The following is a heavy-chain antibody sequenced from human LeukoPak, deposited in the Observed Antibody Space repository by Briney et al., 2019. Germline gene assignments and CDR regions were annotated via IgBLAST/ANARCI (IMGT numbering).Heavy chain of an antibody. CDR1: GFTFSSYS. CDR2: ISSSSSYI. D-gene: IGHD5-12*01. Sequence: PGGSLRLSCAASGFTFSSYSMNWVRQAPGKGLEWVSSISSSSSYIYYADSVKGRFTISRDNAKNSLYLQMNSLRAEDTAVYYCARDHIVATGVNDYWGQGTLVTVSS. J-gene: IGHJ4*02. CDR3: ARDHIVATGVNDY. V-gene: IGHV3-21*01.